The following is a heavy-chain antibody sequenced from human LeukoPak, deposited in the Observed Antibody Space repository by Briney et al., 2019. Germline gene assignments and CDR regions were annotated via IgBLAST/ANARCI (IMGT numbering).Heavy chain of an antibody. D-gene: IGHD5-18*01. CDR2: VYYTGST. J-gene: IGHJ6*03. CDR1: DRSMSSIGYS. Sequence: PSETLSLTCAVSDRSMSSIGYSWSWIRQPPGKGLERIGYVYYTGSTYYNPSLKSRVTISVDTSMNQFSLRLSSVTAADTAVYYCARHRMDTRYMDVWGKGTTVTVSS. V-gene: IGHV4-30-4*07. CDR3: ARHRMDTRYMDV.